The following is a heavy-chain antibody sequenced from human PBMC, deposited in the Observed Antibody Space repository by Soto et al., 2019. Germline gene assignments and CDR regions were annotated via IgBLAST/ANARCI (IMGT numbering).Heavy chain of an antibody. CDR1: GYMFICFS. V-gene: IGHV1-2*02. Sequence: XSVKISCKASGYMFICFSLHWVRQAPGQGLEWLGWINPKNGDTNYAQKFQGRVTMTRDTSINTVYMELNSLKSDDTAVYYCSKGRWTVGHCSGGSCYDGMDVWGQGTTVTVSS. CDR2: INPKNGDT. D-gene: IGHD2-15*01. CDR3: SKGRWTVGHCSGGSCYDGMDV. J-gene: IGHJ6*02.